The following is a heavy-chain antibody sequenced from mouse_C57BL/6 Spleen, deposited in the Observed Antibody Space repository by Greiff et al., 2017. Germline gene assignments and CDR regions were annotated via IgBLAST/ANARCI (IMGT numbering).Heavy chain of an antibody. CDR3: ARRGGRRGDFEV. CDR2: IHPNSGST. J-gene: IGHJ1*03. Sequence: QVQLKQPGAELVKPGASVKLSCKASGYTFTSYWMHWVKQRPGQGLEWIGMIHPNSGSTNYNEKFKSKATLTVDKSSSTAYMQLSSLTSEDSAVYFCARRGGRRGDFEVWGTETPVSVSS. CDR1: GYTFTSYW. D-gene: IGHD1-1*01. V-gene: IGHV1-64*01.